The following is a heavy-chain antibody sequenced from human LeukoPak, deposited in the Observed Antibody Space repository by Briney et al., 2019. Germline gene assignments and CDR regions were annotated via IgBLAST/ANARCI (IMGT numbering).Heavy chain of an antibody. V-gene: IGHV3-30-3*01. D-gene: IGHD2-2*01. J-gene: IGHJ6*02. CDR1: GFTFSSYA. Sequence: HPGGSLRLSCAASGFTFSSYAMHWVRQAPGKGLEWVAVISYDGSNKYYADSVKGRFTISRDNSKNTLYLQMNSLRAEDTAVYHCARAEGCSSTSCYYYYGMDVWGQGTTVTVSS. CDR2: ISYDGSNK. CDR3: ARAEGCSSTSCYYYYGMDV.